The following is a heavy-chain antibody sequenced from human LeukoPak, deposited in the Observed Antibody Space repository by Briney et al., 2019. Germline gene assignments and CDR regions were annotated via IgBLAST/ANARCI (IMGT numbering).Heavy chain of an antibody. Sequence: GSLRLSCAASGFTVSSNYMSWVRQAPGKGLEWVSVIYSGGSTYYADSVKGRFTISRDNSKNTLYLQMNSLRAEDTAVYYCARGGGEDYYYYMDVWGKGTTVTISS. J-gene: IGHJ6*03. CDR1: GFTVSSNY. CDR3: ARGGGEDYYYYMDV. V-gene: IGHV3-66*01. D-gene: IGHD3-3*01. CDR2: IYSGGST.